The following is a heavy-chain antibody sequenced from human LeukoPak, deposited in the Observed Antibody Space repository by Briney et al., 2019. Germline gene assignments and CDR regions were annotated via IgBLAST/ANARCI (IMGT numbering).Heavy chain of an antibody. D-gene: IGHD6-6*01. CDR2: VNPNNGDT. CDR3: AGVRPGRGMDV. V-gene: IGHV1-2*02. J-gene: IGHJ6*02. CDR1: GCSFTGYY. Sequence: ASVKVSCKASGCSFTGYYMHWVRQAPGQGLEWMGWVNPNNGDTIYAQKFQGRVTMTRDTSISAAYMELSRLRSDDTAVYYCAGVRPGRGMDVWGQGTTVTVSS.